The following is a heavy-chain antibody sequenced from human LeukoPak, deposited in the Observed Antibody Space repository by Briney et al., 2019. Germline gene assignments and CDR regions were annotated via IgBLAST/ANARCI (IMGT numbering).Heavy chain of an antibody. Sequence: PGGSLRLSCAASGFTFSSYSINWVRQAPGKGLEWLSYISSSSRTISYADPLKGRFTVSRDNAKNSLDLQMNSLRVEDTAVYYCARVGTSGWTSDYWGQGTLVTVSS. V-gene: IGHV3-48*04. CDR2: ISSSSRTI. CDR1: GFTFSSYS. J-gene: IGHJ4*02. CDR3: ARVGTSGWTSDY. D-gene: IGHD6-19*01.